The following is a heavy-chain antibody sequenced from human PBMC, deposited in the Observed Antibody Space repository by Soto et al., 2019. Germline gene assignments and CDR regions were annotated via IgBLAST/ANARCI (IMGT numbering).Heavy chain of an antibody. J-gene: IGHJ6*02. CDR1: GYSFTSYW. CDR2: IYPGDSDT. Sequence: GESPKISCKGSGYSFTSYWIGWVRQMPGKGLEWMGIIYPGDSDTRYSPSFQGQVTISADKSISTAYLQWSSLKASDTAIYYCARTAAAGKYYYGVDVWGQGTTVTVSS. D-gene: IGHD6-13*01. V-gene: IGHV5-51*01. CDR3: ARTAAAGKYYYGVDV.